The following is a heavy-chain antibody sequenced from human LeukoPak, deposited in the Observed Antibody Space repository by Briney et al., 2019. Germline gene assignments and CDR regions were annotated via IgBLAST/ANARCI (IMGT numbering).Heavy chain of an antibody. CDR2: IYHTGRT. D-gene: IGHD2-2*01. Sequence: NPSETLSLTCIVSGYSINSTYFWAWIRQPPGKGLEWIGNIYHTGRTFYNPSLKGRVTISVDTSKNHFSLKMSSVTAADTAVYYCARTLNLVVPAANYWGQGTLVTVSS. CDR3: ARTLNLVVPAANY. V-gene: IGHV4-38-2*02. CDR1: GYSINSTYF. J-gene: IGHJ4*02.